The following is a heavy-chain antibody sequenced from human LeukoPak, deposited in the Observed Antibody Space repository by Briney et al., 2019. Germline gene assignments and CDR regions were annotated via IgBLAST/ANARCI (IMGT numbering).Heavy chain of an antibody. CDR3: ARGDSGWAFDY. Sequence: GGSLRLSCAASGFSFSNYGMHWVRQAPGKGLEWVSSISSSSSYIYYADSVKGRFTISRDNAKNSLYLQMNSLRAEDTAVYYCARGDSGWAFDYWGQGTLVTVSS. CDR2: ISSSSSYI. CDR1: GFSFSNYG. D-gene: IGHD6-19*01. J-gene: IGHJ4*02. V-gene: IGHV3-21*01.